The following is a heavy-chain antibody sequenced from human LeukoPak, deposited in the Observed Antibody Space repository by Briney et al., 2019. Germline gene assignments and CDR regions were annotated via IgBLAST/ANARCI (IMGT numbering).Heavy chain of an antibody. CDR3: ARDEFYDSSAYYPPFDC. J-gene: IGHJ4*02. Sequence: GGSLRLSCAASGFTFSSYWMSWVRQAPGKGLEWVANIKQDGSEKYYVDSVKGRFTISRDNAKISLYLQMNSLRAEDTAVYYCARDEFYDSSAYYPPFDCWGRGILVTVS. V-gene: IGHV3-7*04. CDR1: GFTFSSYW. D-gene: IGHD3-22*01. CDR2: IKQDGSEK.